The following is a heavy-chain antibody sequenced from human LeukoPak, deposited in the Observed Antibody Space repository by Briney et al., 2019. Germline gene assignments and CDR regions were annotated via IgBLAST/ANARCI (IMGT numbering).Heavy chain of an antibody. Sequence: SGPTLVKPTQTLTLTCTFSGFSLSTSGVGVGWIRQPPGKALEWLALIYWNDDKRYSPSLKSRLTITKDTSKNQVVLTMTNMDPVDTATYYCAHRRNGGSSGWYGRSKTNWFDPWGQGTPVTVSS. D-gene: IGHD6-19*01. V-gene: IGHV2-5*01. CDR3: AHRRNGGSSGWYGRSKTNWFDP. CDR1: GFSLSTSGVG. J-gene: IGHJ5*02. CDR2: IYWNDDK.